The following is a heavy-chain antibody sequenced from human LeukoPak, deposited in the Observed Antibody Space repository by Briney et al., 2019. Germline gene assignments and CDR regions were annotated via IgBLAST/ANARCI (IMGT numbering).Heavy chain of an antibody. CDR2: LYSGGST. Sequence: GGSLRLSCAASGFTVSSNYMSWVRQAPGKGLEWVSVLYSGGSTYYAGSVKGRFTISRDNSKNTLYLQMNSLRAEDTAGYFCAKGGTVTRLGYFDYWGQGALVTVSS. D-gene: IGHD4-17*01. V-gene: IGHV3-66*01. CDR1: GFTVSSNY. CDR3: AKGGTVTRLGYFDY. J-gene: IGHJ4*02.